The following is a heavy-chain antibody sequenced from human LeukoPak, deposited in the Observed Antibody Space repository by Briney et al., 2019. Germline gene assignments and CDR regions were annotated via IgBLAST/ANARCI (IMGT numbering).Heavy chain of an antibody. Sequence: GGSLRLSCAASGFTFSSYWMHWVRQAPGKGLVWVSRINTDGSSKSYADSVKGRFTISRDNAKNTLYLQMNSLRAEDTAVYYCARAKFKYYYDSSGYNWFDPWGQGTLVTVSS. J-gene: IGHJ5*02. V-gene: IGHV3-74*01. D-gene: IGHD3-22*01. CDR1: GFTFSSYW. CDR3: ARAKFKYYYDSSGYNWFDP. CDR2: INTDGSSK.